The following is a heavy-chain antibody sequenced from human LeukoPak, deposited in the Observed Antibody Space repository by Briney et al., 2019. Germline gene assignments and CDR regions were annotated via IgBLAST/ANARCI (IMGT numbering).Heavy chain of an antibody. CDR3: ARDRLLGGGDCPDY. CDR2: IWYDGSNR. D-gene: IGHD2-21*01. CDR1: GFTFSTYG. Sequence: GGSLRLSCAASGFTFSTYGMHWVRQAPGKGLEWVAVIWYDGSNRYYADSVKGRFTISRDNSKNTLYLQMNSLRAEDTAVYFCARDRLLGGGDCPDYWGQGTLVTVSS. V-gene: IGHV3-33*01. J-gene: IGHJ4*02.